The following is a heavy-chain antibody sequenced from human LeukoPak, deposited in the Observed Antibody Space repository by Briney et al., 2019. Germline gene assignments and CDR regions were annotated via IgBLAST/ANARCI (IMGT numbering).Heavy chain of an antibody. D-gene: IGHD4-17*01. Sequence: GGSLRLSCAASGFTFSSYGMHWVRQAPGKGLEWVAVIWYDGSNKYYADSVKGRFTISRDNSKNTLYLQMNSLRAEDTAVYDCARDLGMTTVTTFDYWGQGTLVTVSS. J-gene: IGHJ4*02. CDR1: GFTFSSYG. CDR3: ARDLGMTTVTTFDY. V-gene: IGHV3-33*01. CDR2: IWYDGSNK.